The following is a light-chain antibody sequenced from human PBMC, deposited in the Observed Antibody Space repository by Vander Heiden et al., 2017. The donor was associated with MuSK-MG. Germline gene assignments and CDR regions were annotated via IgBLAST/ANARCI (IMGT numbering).Light chain of an antibody. CDR1: SSVIGICTY. J-gene: IGLJ3*02. Sequence: QPALTQPRSVSGAPGPPVPASCTGTSSVIGICTYVPRYQQHPGKPPNLLLYDVTTRTSGVPDRFSGSQSSNTASLTISELQAEDEAVYYCCSDAGSFPWLFGGGTKLTVL. CDR2: DVT. V-gene: IGLV2-11*01. CDR3: CSDAGSFPWL.